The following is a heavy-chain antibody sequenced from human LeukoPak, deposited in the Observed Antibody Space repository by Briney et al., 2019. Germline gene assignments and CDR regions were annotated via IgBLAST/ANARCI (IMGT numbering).Heavy chain of an antibody. J-gene: IGHJ6*03. CDR3: ARDRGRISDYYGSGRSLHYYMDV. V-gene: IGHV1-2*02. CDR2: INPNSGGT. CDR1: GYTSTDYY. D-gene: IGHD3-10*01. Sequence: ASVKVSCKASGYTSTDYYMHWVRQAPGQGLEWMGWINPNSGGTNYAQKFQGRVTMTRDTSISTAYMELSRLISDDTAVYYCARDRGRISDYYGSGRSLHYYMDVWGKGTTVTVSS.